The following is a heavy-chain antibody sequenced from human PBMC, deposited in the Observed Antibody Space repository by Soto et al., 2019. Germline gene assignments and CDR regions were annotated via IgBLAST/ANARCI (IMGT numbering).Heavy chain of an antibody. V-gene: IGHV1-69*12. D-gene: IGHD1-26*01. Sequence: QVQLVQSGAEVKKPGSSVKVSCKASGGTFSSYAISWVRQAPGPGLEWMGGIIPIFGTANYAQKFQGRVTITADESTSTAYMELSSLRSEDPAVYYCARSWSYLDAFDIWGQGTMVTVSS. J-gene: IGHJ3*02. CDR2: IIPIFGTA. CDR1: GGTFSSYA. CDR3: ARSWSYLDAFDI.